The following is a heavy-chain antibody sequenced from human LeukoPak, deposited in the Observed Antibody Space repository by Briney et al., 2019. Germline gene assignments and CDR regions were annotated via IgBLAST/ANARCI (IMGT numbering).Heavy chain of an antibody. CDR1: GGSISSYY. D-gene: IGHD5-24*01. CDR3: ARHIGGYNPFQH. CDR2: IYTSGST. V-gene: IGHV4-4*09. Sequence: PSETLSLTCTVSGGSISSYYWSWIRQPPGKGLEWIGYIYTSGSTNYNPSLKSRVTISVDTSKNQFSLNLSSVTAADTAVYYCARHIGGYNPFQHWGQGTLVTVSS. J-gene: IGHJ1*01.